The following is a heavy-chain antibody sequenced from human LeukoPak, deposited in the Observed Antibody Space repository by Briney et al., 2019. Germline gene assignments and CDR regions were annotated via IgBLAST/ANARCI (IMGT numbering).Heavy chain of an antibody. CDR1: GFSVSGTH. CDR2: IYTGGTT. Sequence: GGSLRLSCAVSGFSVSGTHMSWVRQAPGKRLEWVSAIYTGGTTYYADSVKGRFTVSRDNSKNTLYLHLNNLRAEDTAVYYRARDTATTGGGLDSWGQGTLVTVSS. J-gene: IGHJ4*02. CDR3: ARDTATTGGGLDS. V-gene: IGHV3-53*01. D-gene: IGHD1-1*01.